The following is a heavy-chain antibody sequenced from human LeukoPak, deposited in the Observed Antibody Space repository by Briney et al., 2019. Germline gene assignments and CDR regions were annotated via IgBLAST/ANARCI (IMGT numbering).Heavy chain of an antibody. CDR2: INSDGSST. CDR3: ARDRAVADAFDI. D-gene: IGHD6-19*01. J-gene: IGHJ3*02. V-gene: IGHV3-74*01. Sequence: GGSLRLSCAASGFTFSSYWMHWVRRAPGKGLVWVSRINSDGSSTSYADSVKGRFTISRDNAKNTLYLQMNSLRAEDTAVYYCARDRAVADAFDIWGQGTMVTVSS. CDR1: GFTFSSYW.